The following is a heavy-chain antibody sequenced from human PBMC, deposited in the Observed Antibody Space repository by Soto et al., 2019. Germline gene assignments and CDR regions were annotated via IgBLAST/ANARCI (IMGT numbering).Heavy chain of an antibody. CDR2: ISGSGGST. CDR1: GFTFSSYA. CDR3: ANTGRCSNYDY. D-gene: IGHD4-4*01. Sequence: GGSLRLSCAASGFTFSSYAMSWVRQAPGKGLEWVSAISGSGGSTYYADSVKGRFTISRDNSKNTLYLQMNSLRAEDISVYYCANTGRCSNYDYWGQGTLVTVSS. J-gene: IGHJ4*02. V-gene: IGHV3-23*01.